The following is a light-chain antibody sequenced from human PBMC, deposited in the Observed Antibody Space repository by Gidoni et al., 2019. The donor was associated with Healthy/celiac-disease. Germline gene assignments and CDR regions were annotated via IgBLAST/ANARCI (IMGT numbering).Light chain of an antibody. V-gene: IGKV1-5*03. CDR2: QAS. J-gene: IGKJ2*01. CDR1: QSIISW. Sequence: DIQMTQSPSTLSASVGDRVTITCRASQSIISWLAWYQQKPGRAPKLLIYQASTLQSGVPSRFSGSGSVTDFTLTISNLQPDDSATYYCQHYSRYPYAFGQGTKVEIK. CDR3: QHYSRYPYA.